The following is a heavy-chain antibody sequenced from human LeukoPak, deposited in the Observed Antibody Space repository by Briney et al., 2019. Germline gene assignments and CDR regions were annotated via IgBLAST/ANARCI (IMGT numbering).Heavy chain of an antibody. CDR2: INPNSGGT. J-gene: IGHJ4*02. V-gene: IGHV1-2*02. CDR3: ARDIGPGIYYFDY. D-gene: IGHD1-1*01. Sequence: GASVKVSCKASGYTFAGYFVHWVRQAPGQGLEWMGWINPNSGGTNYVQKFQGRVTMTRDTSISTAYMELSRLGSADTAVYYCARDIGPGIYYFDYWGQGTLVTVSP. CDR1: GYTFAGYF.